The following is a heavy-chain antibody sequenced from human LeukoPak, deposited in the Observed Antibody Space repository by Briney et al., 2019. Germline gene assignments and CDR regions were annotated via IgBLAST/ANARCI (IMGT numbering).Heavy chain of an antibody. J-gene: IGHJ6*02. CDR3: ATTTITMVRGGIINYFYYGMDV. V-gene: IGHV1-18*01. CDR2: ISGYHGNT. D-gene: IGHD3-10*01. CDR1: GYTLTSYG. Sequence: ASVKASCKASGYTLTSYGISWMRQAPGQGLEWMGWISGYHGNTNYVQTLQGRVTMTTDTSTSTAYMELGSLKSDDTAVYYCATTTITMVRGGIINYFYYGMDVWGQGTTVTVSS.